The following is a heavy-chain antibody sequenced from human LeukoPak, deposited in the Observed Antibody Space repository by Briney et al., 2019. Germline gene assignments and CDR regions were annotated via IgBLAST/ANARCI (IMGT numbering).Heavy chain of an antibody. J-gene: IGHJ4*02. CDR1: GFTFSSYG. CDR3: AKENERGGDFDY. D-gene: IGHD2-21*01. Sequence: GGSLRLSCAASGFTFSSYGMHWVRQAPGKGLEWVAVISYDGSNKYYADSVKGRFTISRDNSKNTLYLQMNSLRAEDTAVYYCAKENERGGDFDYWGQGTLVTVPS. CDR2: ISYDGSNK. V-gene: IGHV3-30*18.